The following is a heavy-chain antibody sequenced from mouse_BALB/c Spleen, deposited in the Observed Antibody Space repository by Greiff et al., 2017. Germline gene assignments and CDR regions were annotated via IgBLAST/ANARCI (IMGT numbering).Heavy chain of an antibody. CDR1: GYSITSGYY. Sequence: EVQVVESGPGLVKPSQSLSLTCSVTGYSITSGYYWNWIRQFPGNKLEWMGYISYDGSNNYNPSLKNRISITRDTSKNQFFLKLNSVTTEDTATYYCARGLPWFAYWGQGTLVTVSA. CDR3: ARGLPWFAY. J-gene: IGHJ3*01. CDR2: ISYDGSN. V-gene: IGHV3-6*02.